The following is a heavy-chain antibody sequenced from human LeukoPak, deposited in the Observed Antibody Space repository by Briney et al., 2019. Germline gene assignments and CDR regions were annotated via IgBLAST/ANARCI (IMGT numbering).Heavy chain of an antibody. CDR3: ARDRGYSYGYWFDP. J-gene: IGHJ5*02. Sequence: SETLSLTCTVSGGSISSGGYYWSWIRQHPGEGLEWIGYIYYSGSTYYNPSLKSRVTISVDTSKNQFSLKLSSVTAADTAVYCCARDRGYSYGYWFDPWGQGTLVTVSS. CDR1: GGSISSGGYY. V-gene: IGHV4-31*03. D-gene: IGHD5-18*01. CDR2: IYYSGST.